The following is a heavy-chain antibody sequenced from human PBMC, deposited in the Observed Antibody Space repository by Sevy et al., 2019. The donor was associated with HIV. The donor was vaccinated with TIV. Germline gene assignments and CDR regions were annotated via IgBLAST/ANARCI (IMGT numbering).Heavy chain of an antibody. CDR2: IYPDDSDT. D-gene: IGHD3-22*01. CDR1: GYSFTSYW. Sequence: GESLKISCKGSGYSFTSYWIGWVRQMPGKGLEWMGIIYPDDSDTKYSPSFRGQVTISADKSINTAYLQWSSLKASDTAMYYCARLYYDASDYPDSWGQGTLLTVSS. V-gene: IGHV5-51*01. J-gene: IGHJ4*02. CDR3: ARLYYDASDYPDS.